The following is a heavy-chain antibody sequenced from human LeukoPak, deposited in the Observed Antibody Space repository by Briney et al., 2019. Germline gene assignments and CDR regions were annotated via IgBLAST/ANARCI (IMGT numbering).Heavy chain of an antibody. D-gene: IGHD1-14*01. J-gene: IGHJ6*03. CDR3: ARDPESGTTYYYYYYYMDV. Sequence: GASVKVSCKASGYTFTSYGISWVRQAPGQGLEWMGWISAYNGNTNYAQKLQGRVTMTTDTSTSTAYMELRSLRSDDTAMYYCARDPESGTTYYYYYYYMDVWGKGTTVTVSS. V-gene: IGHV1-18*01. CDR2: ISAYNGNT. CDR1: GYTFTSYG.